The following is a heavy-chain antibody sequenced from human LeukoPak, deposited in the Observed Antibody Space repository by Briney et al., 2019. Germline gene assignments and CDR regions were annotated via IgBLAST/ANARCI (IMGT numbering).Heavy chain of an antibody. CDR2: IYHSGST. Sequence: ASETRSLTCAVSGGSISSGGYSWSWIRQPPGKGLEWIGYIYHSGSTYYNPSLKSRVTISVDRFKTQFSLKLSSVTAADTAVYYCARASRGWSNWFDPWGQGTLVTVSS. CDR1: GGSISSGGYS. D-gene: IGHD2-15*01. CDR3: ARASRGWSNWFDP. V-gene: IGHV4-30-2*01. J-gene: IGHJ5*02.